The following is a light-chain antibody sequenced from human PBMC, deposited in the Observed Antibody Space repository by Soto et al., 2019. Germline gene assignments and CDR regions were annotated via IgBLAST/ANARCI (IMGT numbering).Light chain of an antibody. V-gene: IGLV1-51*01. CDR2: DND. CDR1: SSSSHIGHHS. J-gene: IGLJ1*01. Sequence: QSVVTQPPSVSAAPGQRVTISCSGSSSSSHIGHHSVSWYQHLPGPAPKLLIYDNDQRPSGIPARFSGSKSATSATLDITGLQTGDEADYYCGPWDTGLRAYVLGTGTKVTVL. CDR3: GPWDTGLRAYV.